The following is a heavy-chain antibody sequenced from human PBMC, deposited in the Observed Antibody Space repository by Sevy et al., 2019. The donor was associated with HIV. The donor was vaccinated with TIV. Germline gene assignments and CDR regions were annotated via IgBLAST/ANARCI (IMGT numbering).Heavy chain of an antibody. CDR1: GFTFSSYW. Sequence: QLGGPLRLSCAASGFTFSSYWMSWVRQAPGKGLEWVANIKQDGSEKYYVDSVKGRFTISRDNAKNSLYLQMNSLRAEDTAVYYCARRLPLELDAFDIWGQGTMVTVSS. J-gene: IGHJ3*02. CDR2: IKQDGSEK. D-gene: IGHD1-1*01. V-gene: IGHV3-7*01. CDR3: ARRLPLELDAFDI.